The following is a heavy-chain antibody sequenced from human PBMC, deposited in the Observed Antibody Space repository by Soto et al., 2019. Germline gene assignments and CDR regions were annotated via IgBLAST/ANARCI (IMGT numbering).Heavy chain of an antibody. Sequence: ASVKVSCKASGFTFTSSAMQWVRQARGERLEWIGWIVVGSGNTNYAQKFQERVTITRDMSTSTAYMELSSLRSGDTAVYYCAAVYYDYIWGSYRSENDAFDIWGQGTMVTVSS. CDR1: GFTFTSSA. V-gene: IGHV1-58*02. CDR2: IVVGSGNT. D-gene: IGHD3-16*02. J-gene: IGHJ3*02. CDR3: AAVYYDYIWGSYRSENDAFDI.